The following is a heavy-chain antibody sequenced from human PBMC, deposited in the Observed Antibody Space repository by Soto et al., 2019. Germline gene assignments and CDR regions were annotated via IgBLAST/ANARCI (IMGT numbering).Heavy chain of an antibody. CDR2: INGYNGNT. CDR1: GYTFSTYG. J-gene: IGHJ6*02. Sequence: QVKLVQCGAEVKKPGASVMVSCKASGYTFSTYGISWVRQAPGQGLEWMGWINGYNGNTNYAPKLQGRITMTTDTSTTTAYMELRSLRSDDTAVYYCARMGDVPYYYYGMDVWGQGTTVTVSS. CDR3: ARMGDVPYYYYGMDV. D-gene: IGHD3-16*01. V-gene: IGHV1-18*01.